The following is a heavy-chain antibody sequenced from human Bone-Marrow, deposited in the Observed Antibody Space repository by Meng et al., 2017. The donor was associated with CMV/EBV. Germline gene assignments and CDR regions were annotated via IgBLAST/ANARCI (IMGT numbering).Heavy chain of an antibody. J-gene: IGHJ6*02. CDR1: GFTFDDYA. Sequence: SLKISCAASGFTFDDYAMHWVRQAPGKGLEWVSGISWNSGSICYADSVKGRFTISRDNAKNSLYLQMNSLRAEDTALYYCAKDIGYSQLGYYYYYGMDVWGQGTTVTVSS. CDR2: ISWNSGSI. V-gene: IGHV3-9*01. CDR3: AKDIGYSQLGYYYYYGMDV. D-gene: IGHD1-1*01.